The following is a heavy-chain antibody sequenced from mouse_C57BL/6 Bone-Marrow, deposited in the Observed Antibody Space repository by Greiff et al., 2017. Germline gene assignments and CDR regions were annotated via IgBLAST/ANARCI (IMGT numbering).Heavy chain of an antibody. D-gene: IGHD1-1*01. J-gene: IGHJ4*01. V-gene: IGHV1-81*01. CDR3: ARWDYYGSSPYAMDY. Sequence: QVQLQQSGAELARPGASVKLSCKASGYTFTSYGISWVKQRTGQGLEWIGEIYPRSGNTYYNEKFKGKATLTADKSSSTAYMELRSLTSEDSAVYICARWDYYGSSPYAMDYWGQGTSVTVSS. CDR2: IYPRSGNT. CDR1: GYTFTSYG.